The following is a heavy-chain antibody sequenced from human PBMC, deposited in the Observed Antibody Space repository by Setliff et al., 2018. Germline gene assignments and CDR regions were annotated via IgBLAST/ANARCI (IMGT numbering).Heavy chain of an antibody. CDR1: GVSIGDTYYY. CDR3: ARDPGFHSGTWSLDS. CDR2: VSFSGSA. D-gene: IGHD2-21*01. Sequence: SETLSLTCTVSGVSIGDTYYYWAWIRQPPGKGLEWVGSVSFSGSAYFSPSLKSRVAISLDTSTNVFSLKLSSLIAADTAAYYCARDPGFHSGTWSLDSWGQGRLVTVSS. V-gene: IGHV4-39*02. J-gene: IGHJ4*02.